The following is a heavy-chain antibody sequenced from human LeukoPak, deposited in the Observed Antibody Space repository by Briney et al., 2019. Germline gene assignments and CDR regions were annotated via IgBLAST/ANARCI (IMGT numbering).Heavy chain of an antibody. CDR2: INPNSGGT. CDR1: GYTFTGYY. V-gene: IGHV1-2*06. Sequence: ASVKVSCKAFGYTFTGYYMHWVRQAPGQGLEWMGRINPNSGGTNYAQKFQGRVTMTRDTSISTAYMELSRLRSDDTAVYYCARLGPYCSSTSCYNGMDVWGQGTTVTVSS. J-gene: IGHJ6*02. CDR3: ARLGPYCSSTSCYNGMDV. D-gene: IGHD2-2*02.